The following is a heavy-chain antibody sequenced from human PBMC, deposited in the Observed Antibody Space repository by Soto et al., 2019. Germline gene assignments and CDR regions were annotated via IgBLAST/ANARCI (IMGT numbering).Heavy chain of an antibody. CDR2: ISYDGSNK. V-gene: IGHV3-30-3*01. CDR3: ARSLGMITFWGVIDY. CDR1: GFTFSSYD. D-gene: IGHD3-16*02. Sequence: QVQLVESGGGVVQPGRSLRLSCAASGFTFSSYDMHWVRQAPGKGLEWVAVISYDGSNKYYADSVKGRFTISRDNSKNTLYLQMNSLRAADTAVYYCARSLGMITFWGVIDYWGQGTLVTVSS. J-gene: IGHJ4*02.